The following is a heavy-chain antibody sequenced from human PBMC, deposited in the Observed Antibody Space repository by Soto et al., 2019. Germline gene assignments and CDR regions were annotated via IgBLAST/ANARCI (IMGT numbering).Heavy chain of an antibody. CDR3: ARAYGSGSYYTIFDYYYYGMDV. V-gene: IGHV4-4*02. D-gene: IGHD3-10*01. CDR2: IYHSGST. J-gene: IGHJ6*02. CDR1: GGSISSSNW. Sequence: VSLTCAVSGGSISSSNWWSWVRQPPGKGLEWIGEIYHSGSTNYNPSLKSRVTISVDKSKNQFSLKLSSVTAADTAVYYCARAYGSGSYYTIFDYYYYGMDVWGQGTTVTVSS.